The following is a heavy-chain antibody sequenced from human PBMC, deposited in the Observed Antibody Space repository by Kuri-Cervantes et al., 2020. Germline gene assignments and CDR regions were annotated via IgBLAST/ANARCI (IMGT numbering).Heavy chain of an antibody. Sequence: LRLSCTVSGGSISSGGYYWSWIRQHPGKGLEWIGYIYYSGSTYYNPSLKSRVTISVDTSKNQFSLKLSSVTAADTAVYYCARVGATSTRYYYYGMDVWGQGTTVTVSS. D-gene: IGHD1-26*01. CDR1: GGSISSGGYY. CDR3: ARVGATSTRYYYYGMDV. V-gene: IGHV4-31*03. CDR2: IYYSGST. J-gene: IGHJ6*02.